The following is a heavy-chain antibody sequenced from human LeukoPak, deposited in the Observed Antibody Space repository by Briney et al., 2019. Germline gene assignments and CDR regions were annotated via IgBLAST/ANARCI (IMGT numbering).Heavy chain of an antibody. CDR1: GFTFSSSG. CDR3: ATDRGWFFDN. J-gene: IGHJ4*02. V-gene: IGHV3-30*03. D-gene: IGHD2-15*01. Sequence: GGSLRLSCAASGFTFSSSGMHWVCQAPGTGLEWVAFISHEGAEKYFADSVKGRFTISRDNSKNTLYLQMNSLRDEDTAVYYCATDRGWFFDNWGQGTLVTVAS. CDR2: ISHEGAEK.